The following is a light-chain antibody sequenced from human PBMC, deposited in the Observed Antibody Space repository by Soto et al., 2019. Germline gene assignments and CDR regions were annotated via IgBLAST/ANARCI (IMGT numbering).Light chain of an antibody. J-gene: IGKJ4*01. CDR2: AAS. V-gene: IGKV1-5*01. Sequence: DIQMTQSPSTLSASVGDRVTITCRARQSFGSWLAWYRQKPGKAPKLLIYAASTLQSGVPSRFSGSGSGTDFTLTISSLQPEDFATYYCQQLNSYLFTSGGGTKVDI. CDR1: QSFGSW. CDR3: QQLNSYLFT.